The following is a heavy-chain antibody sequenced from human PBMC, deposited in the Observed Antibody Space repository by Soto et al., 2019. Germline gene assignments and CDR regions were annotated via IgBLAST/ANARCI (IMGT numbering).Heavy chain of an antibody. V-gene: IGHV3-21*01. CDR3: ARGITMIVVVPLLYGMDV. CDR1: GFTFSSYS. J-gene: IGHJ6*02. Sequence: PGGSLRLSCAASGFTFSSYSMNWVRQAPGKGLEWVSSISSSSSYIYYADSVKGRFTISRDNAKNSLYLQMNSLRAEDTAVYYRARGITMIVVVPLLYGMDVWGQGTTVTV. D-gene: IGHD3-22*01. CDR2: ISSSSSYI.